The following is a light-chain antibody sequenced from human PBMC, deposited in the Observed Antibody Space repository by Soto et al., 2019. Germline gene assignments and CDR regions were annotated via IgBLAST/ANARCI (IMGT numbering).Light chain of an antibody. CDR2: EGS. V-gene: IGLV2-23*01. J-gene: IGLJ2*01. Sequence: QSVLTQPASVSGSPGQSITISCTGTSSDVGSYNLVSWYQQHPGKDPKLMIYEGSKRPSGVSNRFSGSKSGNTASLTISGLQAEDEADYYFCSYAGSSVVFGGGTKVTVL. CDR3: CSYAGSSVV. CDR1: SSDVGSYNL.